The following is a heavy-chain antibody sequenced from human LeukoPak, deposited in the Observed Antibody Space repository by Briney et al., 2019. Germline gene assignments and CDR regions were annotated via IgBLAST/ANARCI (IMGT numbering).Heavy chain of an antibody. J-gene: IGHJ4*02. D-gene: IGHD3-22*01. Sequence: SVKVSCKASGGTFISYAISWVRQAPGQGLEWMGGIIPIFGTANYAQKFQGRVTITADESTSTAYMELSSLRSEDTAVYYCARGYYYDSSGYYQPPDYWGQGTLVTVSS. CDR3: ARGYYYDSSGYYQPPDY. CDR2: IIPIFGTA. CDR1: GGTFISYA. V-gene: IGHV1-69*13.